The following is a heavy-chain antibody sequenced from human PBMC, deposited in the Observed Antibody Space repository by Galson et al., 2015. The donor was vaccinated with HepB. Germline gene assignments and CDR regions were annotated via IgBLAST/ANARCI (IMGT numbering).Heavy chain of an antibody. V-gene: IGHV3-21*04. J-gene: IGHJ4*02. Sequence: SLRLSCAASGFTFSSYSMNWVRQAPGKGLEWVSSISSSSSYIYYADSVKGRFTISRDNAKNSLYLQMNSLRAEDTAVYYCARDLVSDSSGYYYGYWGQGTLVTVSS. CDR2: ISSSSSYI. CDR3: ARDLVSDSSGYYYGY. D-gene: IGHD3-22*01. CDR1: GFTFSSYS.